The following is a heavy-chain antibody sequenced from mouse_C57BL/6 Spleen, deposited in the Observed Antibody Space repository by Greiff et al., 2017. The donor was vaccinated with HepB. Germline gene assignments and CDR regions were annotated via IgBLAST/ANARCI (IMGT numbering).Heavy chain of an antibody. CDR3: RGFLYFDV. J-gene: IGHJ1*03. CDR2: IDPETGGT. Sequence: VQLQQSGAELVRPGASVTLSCKASGYTFTDYEMHWVKQTPVHGLEWIGAIDPETGGTAYNQKFKGKARLTADKSSSTAYMELRSLTSEDSAVYYCRGFLYFDVWGTGTTVTVSS. CDR1: GYTFTDYE. V-gene: IGHV1-15*01.